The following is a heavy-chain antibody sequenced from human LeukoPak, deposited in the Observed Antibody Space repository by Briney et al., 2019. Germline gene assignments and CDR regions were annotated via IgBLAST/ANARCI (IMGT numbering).Heavy chain of an antibody. D-gene: IGHD3-22*01. CDR3: VRESLGDSSGYYLLNYFDY. Sequence: SETLSLTCTVSGGSISSGSYYWSWIRQPAGKGLEWIGRIYTSGSTNYNPSLKSRVTISVDTSKNQFSLKLSSVTAADTAVYYCVRESLGDSSGYYLLNYFDYWGQGTLVTVSS. J-gene: IGHJ4*02. CDR2: IYTSGST. V-gene: IGHV4-61*02. CDR1: GGSISSGSYY.